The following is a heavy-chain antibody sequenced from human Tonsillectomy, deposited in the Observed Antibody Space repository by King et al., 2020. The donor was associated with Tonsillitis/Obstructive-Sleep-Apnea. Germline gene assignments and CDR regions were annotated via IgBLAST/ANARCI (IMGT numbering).Heavy chain of an antibody. V-gene: IGHV3-48*02. J-gene: IGHJ3*01. Sequence: VQLVESGGGLVQPGGSLRLSCAASGFTFSSYTLNWVRQAPGKGLEWVSYISSSSSTIYYADSVKGRFTISRDNAKNSLYLQMNSLRDEDTAVYYCARDTKYSGYGPLDSFDVWGRGTMVTVSS. D-gene: IGHD5-12*01. CDR2: ISSSSSTI. CDR3: ARDTKYSGYGPLDSFDV. CDR1: GFTFSSYT.